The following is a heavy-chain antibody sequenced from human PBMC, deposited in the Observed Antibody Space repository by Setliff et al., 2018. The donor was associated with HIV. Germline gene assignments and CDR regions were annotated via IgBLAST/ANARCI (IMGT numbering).Heavy chain of an antibody. D-gene: IGHD3-3*01. CDR2: MYHTGST. V-gene: IGHV4-38-2*01. J-gene: IGHJ4*02. Sequence: PSETLSLTCAVSGYSISSGCYWGWIRQPPGKGLEWIGSMYHTGSTYYSPSLNSRFTISIDTSKNQLSLKLTSMTAADTAVYYCARSQPDTIFGVVVFDSWGQGTLVTVSS. CDR1: GYSISSGCY. CDR3: ARSQPDTIFGVVVFDS.